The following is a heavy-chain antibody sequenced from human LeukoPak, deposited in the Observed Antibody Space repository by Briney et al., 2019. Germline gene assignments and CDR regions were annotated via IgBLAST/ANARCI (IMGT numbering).Heavy chain of an antibody. Sequence: PSETLSLTCTVSGGSISSSSYYWGWIRQPPGKGLEWIGSIYYSGSTYYNPSLKSRVTISVDTSKNQFSLKLSSVTAADTAVYYCARRTTMVTGHFDYWGQGTLVTVSS. D-gene: IGHD4-23*01. CDR3: ARRTTMVTGHFDY. J-gene: IGHJ4*02. CDR2: IYYSGST. CDR1: GGSISSSSYY. V-gene: IGHV4-39*01.